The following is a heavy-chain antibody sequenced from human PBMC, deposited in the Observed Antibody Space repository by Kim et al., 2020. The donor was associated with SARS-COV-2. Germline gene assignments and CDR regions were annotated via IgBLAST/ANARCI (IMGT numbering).Heavy chain of an antibody. CDR1: GFTFRSYE. V-gene: IGHV3-48*03. J-gene: IGHJ4*02. CDR3: ATGDDFCSGYHFDY. CDR2: ISSSGTNI. Sequence: GGSLRLSCVASGFTFRSYEMNWVRQAPGKGLEWVSYISSSGTNIYYADSVKGRFTISRDNAMHSLYLQMNSLRGEDTAIYYCATGDDFCSGYHFDYWGQGTLVTVSS. D-gene: IGHD3-3*01.